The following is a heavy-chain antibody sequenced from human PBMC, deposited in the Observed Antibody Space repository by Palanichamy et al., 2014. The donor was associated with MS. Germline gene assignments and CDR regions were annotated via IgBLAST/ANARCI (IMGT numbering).Heavy chain of an antibody. CDR2: ISASGIT. V-gene: IGHV4-4*07. J-gene: IGHJ4*02. Sequence: TCGSSSCWIRQPAGKELEWIGRISASGITNYNPSLRSRVTMSLDTSKNHFSLKLSSVTAADTALYYCGRDMSTSVDFWGQGALVTVSS. CDR3: GRDMSTSVDF. D-gene: IGHD3-16*01. CDR1: TCGSS.